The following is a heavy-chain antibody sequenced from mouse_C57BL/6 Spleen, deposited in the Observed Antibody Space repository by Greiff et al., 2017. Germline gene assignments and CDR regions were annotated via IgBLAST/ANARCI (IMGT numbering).Heavy chain of an antibody. V-gene: IGHV1-81*01. Sequence: QVPLQHSGAELARPGASVQLSCKASGYTFTSYGISWVKQRTGQGLAWIGEIYPRSGNTYYNEQFTGKATLTADKSSSTAYMELRCLTSEDSAVYFCARRYYGSSYDWFAYWGQGTLVTVSA. D-gene: IGHD1-1*01. CDR2: IYPRSGNT. CDR1: GYTFTSYG. CDR3: ARRYYGSSYDWFAY. J-gene: IGHJ3*01.